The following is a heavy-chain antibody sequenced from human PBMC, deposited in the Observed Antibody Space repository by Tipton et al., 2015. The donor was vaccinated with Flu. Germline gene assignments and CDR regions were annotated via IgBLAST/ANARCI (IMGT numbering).Heavy chain of an antibody. CDR3: ARADLLGPTRWFYS. D-gene: IGHD1-26*01. Sequence: TLSLTCTVSGGSINSYYWSWIRQPPGKGLEWVGYFYYGGNTNYNPSLKSRVTISVDTSKNQFSLKLTSVTAADTAVYYCARADLLGPTRWFYSWGQGTLATVSS. CDR1: GGSINSYY. J-gene: IGHJ5*01. V-gene: IGHV4-59*01. CDR2: FYYGGNT.